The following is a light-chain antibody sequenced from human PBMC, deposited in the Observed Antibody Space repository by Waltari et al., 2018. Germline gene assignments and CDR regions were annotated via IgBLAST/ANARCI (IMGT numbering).Light chain of an antibody. CDR3: QHYNEHPLT. V-gene: IGKV3-15*01. Sequence: EIVMTQSPPTLSLSPGERATLSCRASQSVSTNLAWYQQKSGQAPRLLIFGASTRVTGIPARFSGSGSGTDFTLAISGLQSEDFALYYCQHYNEHPLTFGGGTKVEIK. CDR1: QSVSTN. J-gene: IGKJ4*01. CDR2: GAS.